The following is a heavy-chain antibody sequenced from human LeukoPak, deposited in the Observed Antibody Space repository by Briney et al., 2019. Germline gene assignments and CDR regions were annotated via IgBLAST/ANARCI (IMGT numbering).Heavy chain of an antibody. CDR1: GASIISYY. CDR2: IYTSEST. D-gene: IGHD2-21*01. Sequence: SETLSLTCTVSGASIISYYWSWIRQPAGKGLEWIGHIYTSESTNYNPALEKGGTISVDTSKNPFSLKLSSVTAADTAVYYCARDREHLADCYFDLWGRGTLVTVSS. V-gene: IGHV4-4*07. CDR3: ARDREHLADCYFDL. J-gene: IGHJ2*01.